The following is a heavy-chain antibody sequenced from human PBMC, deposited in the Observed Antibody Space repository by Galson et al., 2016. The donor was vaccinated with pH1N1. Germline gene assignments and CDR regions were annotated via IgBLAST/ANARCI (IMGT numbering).Heavy chain of an antibody. D-gene: IGHD2-15*01. J-gene: IGHJ4*02. CDR1: GLTFKNNA. CDR3: ARDLTRRGSLPGYFFDS. CDR2: ISSAGWAI. V-gene: IGHV3-48*03. Sequence: SLRLSCAVSGLTFKNNAISWVRQAPGKGLEWVSYISSAGWAIHYADSVKGRFTISRDNAKNSLYLQMNSLRAEDTAVYYCARDLTRRGSLPGYFFDSWGQGTLVTVSS.